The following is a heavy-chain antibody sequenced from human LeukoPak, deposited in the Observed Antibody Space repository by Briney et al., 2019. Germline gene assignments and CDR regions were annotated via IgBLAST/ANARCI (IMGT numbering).Heavy chain of an antibody. CDR3: ARGKGYSSGWTHTCFDY. CDR1: GGSFSGYY. J-gene: IGHJ4*02. CDR2: INHSGST. Sequence: SETPSLTCAVYGGSFSGYYWSWIRQPPGKGLEWIGEINHSGSTNYNPSLKSRVTISVDTSKNQFSLKLSSVTAADTAVYYCARGKGYSSGWTHTCFDYWGQGTLVTVSS. D-gene: IGHD6-19*01. V-gene: IGHV4-34*01.